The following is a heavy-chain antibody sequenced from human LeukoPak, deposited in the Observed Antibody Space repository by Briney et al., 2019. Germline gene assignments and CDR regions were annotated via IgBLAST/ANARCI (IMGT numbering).Heavy chain of an antibody. J-gene: IGHJ4*02. CDR3: AREMRELSPLGY. D-gene: IGHD1-26*01. CDR2: IRYDGSNK. V-gene: IGHV3-30*02. Sequence: PGGSLRLSCAASGFTFSSYGMHWVRQAPGKGLEWVAFIRYDGSNKYYADSVKGRFTISRDNAKNSLYLQMNSLRAEDTAVYYCAREMRELSPLGYWGQGTLVTVSS. CDR1: GFTFSSYG.